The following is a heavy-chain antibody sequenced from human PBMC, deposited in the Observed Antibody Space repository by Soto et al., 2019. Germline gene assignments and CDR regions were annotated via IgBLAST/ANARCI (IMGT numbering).Heavy chain of an antibody. CDR3: ARQRTTVVTQAYFDH. J-gene: IGHJ4*02. D-gene: IGHD2-21*02. CDR1: GESISSSSYY. CDR2: IYYSGRT. Sequence: SETLSLTCIVSGESISSSSYYWCWIRQPPGKGLEWIGSIYYSGRTYYNPSFKSRVTISIDTSKNQFSLKLSSVTATDTAVYYCARQRTTVVTQAYFDHWGQGALVTVSS. V-gene: IGHV4-39*01.